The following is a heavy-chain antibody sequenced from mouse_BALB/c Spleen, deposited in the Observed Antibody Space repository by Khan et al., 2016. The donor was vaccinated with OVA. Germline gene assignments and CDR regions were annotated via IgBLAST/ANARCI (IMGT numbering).Heavy chain of an antibody. Sequence: QVQLQQSGAELAKPGASVKMSCKASGYTFTTYWMHWVQQRPGQGLQWIGYINPSTDYTEYNQNLQDKATLTTNKSSSPAYMQLSSLTSEDSADYYCARRGLNGMFAYGGQGTLVTVSA. D-gene: IGHD4-1*01. J-gene: IGHJ3*01. CDR2: INPSTDYT. CDR1: GYTFTTYW. V-gene: IGHV1-7*01. CDR3: ARRGLNGMFAY.